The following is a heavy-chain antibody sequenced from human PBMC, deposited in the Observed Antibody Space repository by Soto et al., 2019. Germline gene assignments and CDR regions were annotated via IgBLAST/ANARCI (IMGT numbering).Heavy chain of an antibody. D-gene: IGHD3-9*01. Sequence: QVQLQQWGAGPLRPLETLSLTCGVSGGSFSGYYWAWIRQSPGKGRAWLGEINDRGSINYNPSLRSRVMISVATSKYPYSLNLRSVTAADTSAYSCARESLDILTGPPWVWYFDLWGRGTLVTVSS. CDR3: ARESLDILTGPPWVWYFDL. CDR1: GGSFSGYY. J-gene: IGHJ2*01. V-gene: IGHV4-34*01. CDR2: INDRGSI.